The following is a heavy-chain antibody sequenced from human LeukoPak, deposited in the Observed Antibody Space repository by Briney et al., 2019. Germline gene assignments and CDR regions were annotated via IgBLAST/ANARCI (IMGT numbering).Heavy chain of an antibody. D-gene: IGHD2-2*01. CDR1: GYTFTDYY. V-gene: IGHV1-2*02. CDR3: ARDASSTSCCDGFDI. J-gene: IGHJ3*02. CDR2: INPNSGGT. Sequence: ASVKVSCKASGYTFTDYYMHWVRQAPGQGLEWMGWINPNSGGTNYAQKFQGRVTMTRDTSISTAYMELSRLSSDDTAVYYCARDASSTSCCDGFDIWGQGTMVTVSS.